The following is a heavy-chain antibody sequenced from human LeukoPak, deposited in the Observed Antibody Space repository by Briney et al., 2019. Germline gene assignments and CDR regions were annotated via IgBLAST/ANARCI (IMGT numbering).Heavy chain of an antibody. V-gene: IGHV4-31*03. J-gene: IGHJ4*02. D-gene: IGHD2-21*01. CDR2: IYYSESS. CDR1: GGSISSGGFY. Sequence: SQTLSLTCTVSGGSISSGGFYWSWIRQHPGKGLEWIGHIYYSESSYYNPSLKSRVTISVDTSKNQFSLKLSSVTAADTAVYYCARKLRGAPADCWGQGTLVTVSS. CDR3: ARKLRGAPADC.